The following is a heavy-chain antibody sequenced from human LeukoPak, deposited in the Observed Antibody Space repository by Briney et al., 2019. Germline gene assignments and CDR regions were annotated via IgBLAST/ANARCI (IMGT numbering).Heavy chain of an antibody. D-gene: IGHD5-12*01. J-gene: IGHJ3*02. CDR3: ARDGGGYNPHDAFDI. CDR1: GGTFSSYA. CDR2: IIPILGIA. V-gene: IGHV1-69*04. Sequence: SVKVSCKASGGTFSSYAISWVRQAPGQGLEWMGRIIPILGIANYAQKLQGRVTITADKSTSTAYMELSSLRSEDTAVYYCARDGGGYNPHDAFDIWGQGTMVTVSS.